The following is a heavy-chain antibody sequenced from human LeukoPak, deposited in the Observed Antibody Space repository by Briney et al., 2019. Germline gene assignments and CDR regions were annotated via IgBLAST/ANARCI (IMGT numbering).Heavy chain of an antibody. Sequence: PGGSLRLSCAASGFSFSTYAMHWVRQAPGKGLEYVSAISSNGGSTYYANSVKGRFTISRDNSKNTLYLQMNSLRAEDTAVYYCAKEMVSPYCSSTSCYTVDAFDIWGQGTMVTVSS. CDR3: AKEMVSPYCSSTSCYTVDAFDI. V-gene: IGHV3-64*01. J-gene: IGHJ3*02. D-gene: IGHD2-2*02. CDR1: GFSFSTYA. CDR2: ISSNGGST.